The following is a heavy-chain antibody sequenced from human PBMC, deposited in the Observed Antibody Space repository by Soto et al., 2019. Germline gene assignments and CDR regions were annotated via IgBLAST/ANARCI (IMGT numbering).Heavy chain of an antibody. CDR3: AKDSAVAGNWYFDL. CDR2: ISGSGGST. Sequence: EVQLLESGGGLVQPGGSLRLSCAASGFTFSSYAMSWVRQAPGQGLEWVPAISGSGGSTYYADSVQGRFTISRDKSKNTLYLQMNSLRAEDTAVYYCAKDSAVAGNWYFDLWGRGTLVTVSS. D-gene: IGHD6-19*01. J-gene: IGHJ2*01. CDR1: GFTFSSYA. V-gene: IGHV3-23*01.